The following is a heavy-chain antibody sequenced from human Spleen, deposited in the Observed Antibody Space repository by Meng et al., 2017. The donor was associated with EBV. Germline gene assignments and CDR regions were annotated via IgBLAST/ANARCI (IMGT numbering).Heavy chain of an antibody. CDR3: ASESERGFTPDY. D-gene: IGHD3-10*01. Sequence: QVQLLQSGAEVKKPGSSVKVSCRTSGGTFRSDAVSWVRQAPGQGLEWMGGLIPMVGAPHYAQKFQGRVTIIADESTSTHSMELNSLRSEDTAMYYCASESERGFTPDYWGQGTLVTVSS. CDR2: LIPMVGAP. J-gene: IGHJ4*02. CDR1: GGTFRSDA. V-gene: IGHV1-69*01.